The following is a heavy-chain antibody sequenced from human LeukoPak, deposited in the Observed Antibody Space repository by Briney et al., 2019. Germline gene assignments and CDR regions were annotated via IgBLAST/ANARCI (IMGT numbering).Heavy chain of an antibody. CDR3: TSYFLDAFDI. CDR2: IRSKANSYAT. CDR1: GFTFSGSA. J-gene: IGHJ3*02. D-gene: IGHD2/OR15-2a*01. V-gene: IGHV3-73*01. Sequence: GGFLRLSCAASGFTFSGSAMHWVRQASGKGLEWVGRIRSKANSYATAYAASVKGRFTISRDDSKNTAYLQMNSLKTEDTAVYYCTSYFLDAFDIWGQGTMVTVSS.